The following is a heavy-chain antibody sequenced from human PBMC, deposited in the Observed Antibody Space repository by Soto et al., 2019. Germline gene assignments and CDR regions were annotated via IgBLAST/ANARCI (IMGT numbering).Heavy chain of an antibody. Sequence: ASVKVSCKASGYTFTGYYMHWVRQAPGQGLEWMGWINPNSGGTNYAQKFQGWVTMTRDTSISTAYMELSRLRSDDTAVYYCARDRGPLRLGELSPRRAFDIWGQGTRVTVSS. CDR3: ARDRGPLRLGELSPRRAFDI. J-gene: IGHJ3*02. CDR2: INPNSGGT. D-gene: IGHD3-16*02. V-gene: IGHV1-2*04. CDR1: GYTFTGYY.